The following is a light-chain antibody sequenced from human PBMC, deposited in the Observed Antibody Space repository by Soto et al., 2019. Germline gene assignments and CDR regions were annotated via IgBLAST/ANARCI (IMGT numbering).Light chain of an antibody. CDR2: KAS. V-gene: IGKV1-5*03. J-gene: IGKJ4*02. Sequence: IQLAQSPATLSVSVGDRVTITCRASQSIGSWLAWYQLKPGKAPKLLIYKASSLESGVPSRFSGRGSGTEFTLTINSLQPDDFATYYCQQYDTYSPFGGGTKVEIK. CDR1: QSIGSW. CDR3: QQYDTYSP.